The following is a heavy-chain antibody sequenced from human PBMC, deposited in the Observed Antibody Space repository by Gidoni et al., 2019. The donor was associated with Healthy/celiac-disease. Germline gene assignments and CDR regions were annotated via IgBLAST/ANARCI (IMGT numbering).Heavy chain of an antibody. CDR3: AKCPWGSGSYDWFDP. V-gene: IGHV3-23*01. J-gene: IGHJ5*02. CDR1: GFPFSSYA. CDR2: ISGSGGST. D-gene: IGHD3-10*01. Sequence: EVQLLESVGGLVQPGGSLRLSCSAPGFPFSSYAMRWVRQAPVKGLEWVSAISGSGGSTYYADSVKGRFTISRDNSKNPLYLQMSSLRAEDTAVYYCAKCPWGSGSYDWFDPWGQGTLVTVSS.